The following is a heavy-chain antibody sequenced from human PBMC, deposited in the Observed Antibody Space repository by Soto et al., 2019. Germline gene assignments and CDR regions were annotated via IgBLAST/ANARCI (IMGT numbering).Heavy chain of an antibody. J-gene: IGHJ6*03. D-gene: IGHD6-13*01. CDR1: GYTFTSYD. CDR3: ATGSSWFAYYYIDV. CDR2: MNPNSGNT. Sequence: ASVKVSCKASGYTFTSYDINWVRQATGQGLEWMGWMNPNSGNTGYAQKFQGRVTMTRNTSISTAYMELSSLRSEDTAVYYCATGSSWFAYYYIDVWGKGTTVTVSS. V-gene: IGHV1-8*01.